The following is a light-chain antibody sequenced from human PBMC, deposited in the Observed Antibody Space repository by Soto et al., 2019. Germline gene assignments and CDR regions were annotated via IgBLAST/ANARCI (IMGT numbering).Light chain of an antibody. Sequence: DIPMTQSPSSLSASVGDRVTITCRASQGIYSLLAWYQQKAGKVPKLLITAASSLQSGVPSRFSGSGFGTDFTLTISGLQPEDVATYFCQKCDSAPYTFGQGTKLEIK. V-gene: IGKV1-27*01. J-gene: IGKJ2*01. CDR2: AAS. CDR3: QKCDSAPYT. CDR1: QGIYSL.